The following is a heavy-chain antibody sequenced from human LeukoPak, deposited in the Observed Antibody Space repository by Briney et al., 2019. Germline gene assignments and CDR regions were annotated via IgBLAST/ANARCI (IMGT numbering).Heavy chain of an antibody. J-gene: IGHJ6*02. CDR2: INTNTGNP. CDR1: GYTFTNYG. V-gene: IGHV7-4-1*02. CDR3: ARSYGAFEGATYYYYGMDL. D-gene: IGHD3-10*01. Sequence: GASVKVSCKASGYTFTNYGLSWVRQAPGQGLEWMGWINTNTGNPKSAQGFTERFVFSLDASVSTAYLQISSLKAADTAVYYCARSYGAFEGATYYYYGMDLWGQGTTVTVSS.